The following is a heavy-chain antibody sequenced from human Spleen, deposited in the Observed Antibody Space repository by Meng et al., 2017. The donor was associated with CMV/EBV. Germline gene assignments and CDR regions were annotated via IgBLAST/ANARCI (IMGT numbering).Heavy chain of an antibody. D-gene: IGHD1-1*01. CDR1: GNSVSSSY. CDR3: ARGGWSGKTFDP. V-gene: IGHV4-59*02. J-gene: IGHJ5*02. CDR2: FYYSGGT. Sequence: GSLRLSCSVSGNSVSSSYWSWIRQPPRKGLEWLGYFYYSGGTNYNPSLKSRVTISVYKSNNHFSLKLTSVTAADTAVYYCARGGWSGKTFDPWGQGTLVTVSS.